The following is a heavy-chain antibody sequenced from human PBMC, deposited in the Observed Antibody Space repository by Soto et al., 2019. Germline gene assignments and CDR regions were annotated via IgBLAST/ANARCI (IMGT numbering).Heavy chain of an antibody. J-gene: IGHJ4*02. CDR2: IWYDGSNK. CDR3: AKDWRVAGHLYYFDY. Sequence: QVQLVESGGGVVQPGRSLRLSCAASGFTFSSYGMHWVRQAPGKGLEWVAVIWYDGSNKYYADSVKGRFTISRDNSKNTLYLQMNSLRAEDTAVYYCAKDWRVAGHLYYFDYWGQGTLVTVSS. D-gene: IGHD6-19*01. V-gene: IGHV3-33*06. CDR1: GFTFSSYG.